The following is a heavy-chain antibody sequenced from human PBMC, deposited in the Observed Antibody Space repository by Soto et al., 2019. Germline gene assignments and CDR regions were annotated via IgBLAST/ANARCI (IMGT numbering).Heavy chain of an antibody. CDR3: AKDGVWDVVVATFFGY. CDR1: GFTFSSYA. J-gene: IGHJ4*02. CDR2: ISGSGGST. Sequence: EVQLLESGGGLVQPGGSLRLSCAASGFTFSSYAMSWVRQAPGKGLEWVSAISGSGGSTYYADSVKGRFTISRDNSKNTLYPEMNSLRAEDTAVYYCAKDGVWDVVVATFFGYWGQGSLVTGSS. D-gene: IGHD2-15*01. V-gene: IGHV3-23*01.